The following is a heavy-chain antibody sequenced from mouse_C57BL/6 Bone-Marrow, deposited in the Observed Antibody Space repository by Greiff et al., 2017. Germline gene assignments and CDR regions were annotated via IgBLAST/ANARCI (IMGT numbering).Heavy chain of an antibody. J-gene: IGHJ1*03. Sequence: QVQLQQPGAELVRPGSSVKLSCKASGYTFTSYWMHWVKQRPIQGLEWIGNIDPSDSETHYNQKFKDKATLTVDKSSSTAYMHVIRLTSEDSAVYDCARRGVAGWYFDVWGTGTTVTVSS. CDR2: IDPSDSET. CDR1: GYTFTSYW. CDR3: ARRGVAGWYFDV. V-gene: IGHV1-52*01.